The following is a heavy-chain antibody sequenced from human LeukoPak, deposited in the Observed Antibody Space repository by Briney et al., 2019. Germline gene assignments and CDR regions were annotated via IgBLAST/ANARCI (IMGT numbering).Heavy chain of an antibody. D-gene: IGHD3-22*01. CDR2: VYPDDSDT. CDR3: TRLQYYSDSGAFRYFDF. CDR1: GYRFSTYW. Sequence: GESLKISCKGSGYRFSTYWIGWVRQMPGKGLEWMGIVYPDDSDTKYSPSFQGQVTISADKSTSTAYLQWSSLKASDTAMYYCTRLQYYSDSGAFRYFDFWGQGTLVTVSS. V-gene: IGHV5-51*01. J-gene: IGHJ4*02.